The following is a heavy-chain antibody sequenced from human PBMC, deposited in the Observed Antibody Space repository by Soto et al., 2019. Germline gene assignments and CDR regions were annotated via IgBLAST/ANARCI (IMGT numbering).Heavy chain of an antibody. CDR2: IIPIFGTA. D-gene: IGHD3-3*01. CDR3: XXXXXXXFGVVXXXWFDP. J-gene: IGHJ5*02. V-gene: IGHV1-69*12. Sequence: QVQLVQSGAEVKKPGSSVKVSCKASGGTFSSYAISWVRQAPGQGLEWMGGIIPIFGTANYAQKFQGRVTITADESTSXXXXXXXXXXXXXXXXXXXXXXXXXXFGVVXXXWFDPWGQGTLVTVSS. CDR1: GGTFSSYA.